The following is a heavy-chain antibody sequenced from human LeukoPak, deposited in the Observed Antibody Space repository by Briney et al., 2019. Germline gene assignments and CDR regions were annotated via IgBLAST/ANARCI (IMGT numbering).Heavy chain of an antibody. CDR2: ISYDGSNK. CDR3: ARDEYLVAMYYFDY. V-gene: IGHV3-30*03. D-gene: IGHD5-12*01. Sequence: GGSLRLSCAASGFTFSSYGMHWVRQAPGKGLEWVAVISYDGSNKYYADSVKGRFTISRDNSKNTLYLQMNSLRAEDTAVYYCARDEYLVAMYYFDYWGQGTLVTVSS. CDR1: GFTFSSYG. J-gene: IGHJ4*02.